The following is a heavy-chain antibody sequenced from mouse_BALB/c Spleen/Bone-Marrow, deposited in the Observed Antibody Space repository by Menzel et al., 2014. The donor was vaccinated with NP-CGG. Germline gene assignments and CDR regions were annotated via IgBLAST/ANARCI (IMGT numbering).Heavy chain of an antibody. CDR2: ISSGGSYT. CDR3: ARLGRDYFDY. D-gene: IGHD4-1*01. J-gene: IGHJ2*01. Sequence: EVKVVESGGDLVKPGGSLKLSCAASGFTFTSYGMSWVRQTPDKRLEWVATISSGGSYTYYPDSVEGRFTISRDNAKNTLYLQMSSLKSEDTAMYYCARLGRDYFDYWGQGTTLTVSS. CDR1: GFTFTSYG. V-gene: IGHV5-6*01.